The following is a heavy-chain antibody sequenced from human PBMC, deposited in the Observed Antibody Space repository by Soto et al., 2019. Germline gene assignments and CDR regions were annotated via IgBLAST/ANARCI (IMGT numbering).Heavy chain of an antibody. D-gene: IGHD3-3*01. CDR2: IIPILGIA. V-gene: IGHV1-69*04. CDR3: ARDGPSGSGYYYYFDY. CDR1: GGTFSSYT. Sequence: VASVKVSCKASGGTFSSYTISWVRQAPGQGLEWMGRIIPILGIANYAQKFQGRVTITADKSTSTAYMELSSLRSEDTAVYYCARDGPSGSGYYYYFDYWGQGTLVTVSS. J-gene: IGHJ4*02.